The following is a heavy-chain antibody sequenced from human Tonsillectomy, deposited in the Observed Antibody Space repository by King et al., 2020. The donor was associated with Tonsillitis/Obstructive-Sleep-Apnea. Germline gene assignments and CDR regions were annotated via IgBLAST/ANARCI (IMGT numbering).Heavy chain of an antibody. CDR3: ARGHSGSYQRTDCFDN. D-gene: IGHD1-26*01. CDR1: GFTFSSYS. Sequence: VQLVESGGGLVKPGGSLRLSCAASGFTFSSYSMNWVRQAPGKGLEWVSSISSSSGYIYYADSLKGRFTVSRDNAKNSLYVQMNSLRAEDTAVYYCARGHSGSYQRTDCFDNWGQGTMVTVSS. CDR2: ISSSSGYI. V-gene: IGHV3-21*06. J-gene: IGHJ3*02.